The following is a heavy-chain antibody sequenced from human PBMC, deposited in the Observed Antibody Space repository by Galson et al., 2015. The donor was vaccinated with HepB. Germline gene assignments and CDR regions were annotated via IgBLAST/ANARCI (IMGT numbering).Heavy chain of an antibody. J-gene: IGHJ6*02. D-gene: IGHD2-2*01. CDR2: ISSSSSYI. CDR1: GFTFSSYS. V-gene: IGHV3-21*01. Sequence: SLRLSCAASGFTFSSYSMNWVRQAPGKGLEWVSSISSSSSYIYYADSVKGRFTISRDNAKNSLYLQMNSLRAEDTAVYYCARDIVVVPAAGSDYYYYYGMDVWGQGTTVTVSS. CDR3: ARDIVVVPAAGSDYYYYYGMDV.